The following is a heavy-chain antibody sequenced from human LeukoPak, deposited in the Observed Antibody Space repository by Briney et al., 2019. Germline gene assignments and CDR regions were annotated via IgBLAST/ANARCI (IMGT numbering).Heavy chain of an antibody. Sequence: PSETLSLTCTVSGGSISSYYWSWIRQPPWKGLEWIGSIYYSGSTNYNPSLKSRVTISVDTSKNQFSLKLSSVTAADTAVYYCARDALPGAVAGQDDAFDIWGQGTMVTVSS. CDR2: IYYSGST. V-gene: IGHV4-59*01. CDR3: ARDALPGAVAGQDDAFDI. CDR1: GGSISSYY. J-gene: IGHJ3*02. D-gene: IGHD6-19*01.